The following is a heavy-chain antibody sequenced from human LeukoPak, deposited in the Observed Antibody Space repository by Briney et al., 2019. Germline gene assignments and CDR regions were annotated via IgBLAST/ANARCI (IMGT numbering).Heavy chain of an antibody. CDR3: ARDQGSGSYNYYYYMDV. CDR2: ISSSSSCI. J-gene: IGHJ6*03. D-gene: IGHD3-10*01. CDR1: GFTFSSYS. V-gene: IGHV3-21*01. Sequence: GGSLRLSCAASGFTFSSYSMNWVRQAPGKGLEWVSSISSSSSCIYYADSVKGRFTISRDNAKNSLYLQMNSLRAEDTAVYYCARDQGSGSYNYYYYMDVWGKGTTVTVSS.